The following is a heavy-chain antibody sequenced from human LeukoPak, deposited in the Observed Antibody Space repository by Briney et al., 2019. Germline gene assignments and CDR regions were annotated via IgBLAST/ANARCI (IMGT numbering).Heavy chain of an antibody. CDR2: ISYDGSNK. Sequence: GGSLRLSCAASGFTFSNAWMSWVRQAPGKGLECMAVISYDGSNKYYADSVKGRFTVSRDNSKNTLYLQMNSLRAEDTAVYYCARRGAVAGTLDYWGQGTLVTVSS. D-gene: IGHD6-19*01. CDR3: ARRGAVAGTLDY. V-gene: IGHV3-30*03. CDR1: GFTFSNAW. J-gene: IGHJ4*02.